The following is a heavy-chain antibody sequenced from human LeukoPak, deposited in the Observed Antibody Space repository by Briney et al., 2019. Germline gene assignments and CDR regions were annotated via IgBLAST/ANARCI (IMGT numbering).Heavy chain of an antibody. CDR1: GFTFSSYG. J-gene: IGHJ4*02. D-gene: IGHD6-13*01. V-gene: IGHV3-30*18. Sequence: PGGSLRLSCAASGFTFSSYGMHWVRQAPGKGLEWVAVISYDGSNKYYADSVKGRFTISRDNSKNTLYLQMNSLRAEDTAVYYCAKDRGGAAAAGTSDYWGQGTLVTVSS. CDR3: AKDRGGAAAAGTSDY. CDR2: ISYDGSNK.